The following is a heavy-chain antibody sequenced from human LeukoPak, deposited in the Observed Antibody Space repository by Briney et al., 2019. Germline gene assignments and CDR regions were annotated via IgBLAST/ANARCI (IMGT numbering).Heavy chain of an antibody. CDR1: GYTLTELS. Sequence: ASVKVSCXVSGYTLTELSMHWVRRAPGKGLEWMGGFDPEDGETIYAQKFQGRVTMTEDTSTDTAYMELSSLRSEDTAVYYCATGEVGYCTNGVCYHYYYYMDVWGKGTTVTVSS. CDR2: FDPEDGET. V-gene: IGHV1-24*01. D-gene: IGHD2-8*01. J-gene: IGHJ6*03. CDR3: ATGEVGYCTNGVCYHYYYYMDV.